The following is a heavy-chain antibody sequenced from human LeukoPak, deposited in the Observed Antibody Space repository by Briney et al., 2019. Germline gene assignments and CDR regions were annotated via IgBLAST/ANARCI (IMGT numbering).Heavy chain of an antibody. J-gene: IGHJ4*02. CDR1: GGSFSGYY. D-gene: IGHD6-13*01. CDR3: ARGLFRIAALRY. CDR2: INHSGST. Sequence: PSETLSLTCAVYGGSFSGYYWSWIRQPPGKGLEWIGEINHSGSTNYNPSLKSRVTISVDTSKNQFSLNLSSVTAADTAIYYCARGLFRIAALRYWGQGTLVTVSS. V-gene: IGHV4-34*01.